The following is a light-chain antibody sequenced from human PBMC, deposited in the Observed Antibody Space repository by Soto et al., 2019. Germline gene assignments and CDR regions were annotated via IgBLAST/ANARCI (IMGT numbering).Light chain of an antibody. Sequence: QSVLTQPASVSGSPGQSITISCTGTSSDVGYDNYVSWYQQHPGRAPNSLIYEVSNRPSGVSNRFSGSKSGNTASLTISGLQAEDEADYYCSSYTSTSTYVFGTGTKVTVL. CDR3: SSYTSTSTYV. CDR1: SSDVGYDNY. CDR2: EVS. J-gene: IGLJ1*01. V-gene: IGLV2-14*01.